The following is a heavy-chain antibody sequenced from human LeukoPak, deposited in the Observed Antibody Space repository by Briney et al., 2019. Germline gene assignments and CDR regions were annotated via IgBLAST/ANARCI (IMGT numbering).Heavy chain of an antibody. J-gene: IGHJ4*02. Sequence: GGSLRLSCAASGFTFTTYVMSWVRQAPGKGLQWVSAIGSNGADTYYADSVKGRFTISRDNSKNTLYLQMNSLRAEDTAVYFCGEGGGGHYDYWGQGTLVTVSS. D-gene: IGHD2-21*01. CDR2: IGSNGADT. CDR1: GFTFTTYV. CDR3: GEGGGGHYDY. V-gene: IGHV3-23*01.